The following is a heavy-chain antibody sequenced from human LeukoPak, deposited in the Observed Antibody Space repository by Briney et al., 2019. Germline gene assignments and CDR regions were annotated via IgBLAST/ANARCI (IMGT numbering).Heavy chain of an antibody. CDR3: AKRESSGKYFDH. Sequence: PGGSLRLSCADSGFTFSTYVMSWVRQAPGKGLEWISTISGGGSSTYYADSVKGRFTISRDNSKNTLYLQMNSLRAGDTAVYYCAKRESSGKYFDHWGQGTLVTVSS. D-gene: IGHD6-19*01. J-gene: IGHJ4*02. CDR1: GFTFSTYV. V-gene: IGHV3-23*01. CDR2: ISGGGSST.